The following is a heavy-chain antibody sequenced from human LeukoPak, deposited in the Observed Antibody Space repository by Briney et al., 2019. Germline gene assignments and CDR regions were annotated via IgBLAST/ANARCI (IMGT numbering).Heavy chain of an antibody. CDR2: INPNSGGT. D-gene: IGHD5-18*01. Sequence: GASVKVSCKASGYTFTGYYMHWVRQAPGQGLEWMGWINPNSGGTNYAQKFQGRVTMTRDTSISTAYMELSRLRSDDTAVYYCARRGYSHGPENYYYYYMDVWGKGTTVTVSS. CDR3: ARRGYSHGPENYYYYYMDV. J-gene: IGHJ6*03. CDR1: GYTFTGYY. V-gene: IGHV1-2*02.